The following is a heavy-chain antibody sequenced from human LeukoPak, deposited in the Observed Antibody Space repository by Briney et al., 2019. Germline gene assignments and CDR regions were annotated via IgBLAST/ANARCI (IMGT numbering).Heavy chain of an antibody. Sequence: PSEALSLTCTVSGGSISSGSYYWTWIRQPAGKGLEWIGRISTSGNTNYNPSLRSRVTLSVDTSKNQFSLRLSSVTAADTAVYYCARDLESYDYVWGSFRSPPGWGQGTLVTVSS. CDR2: ISTSGNT. V-gene: IGHV4-61*02. CDR1: GGSISSGSYY. J-gene: IGHJ4*02. D-gene: IGHD3-16*02. CDR3: ARDLESYDYVWGSFRSPPG.